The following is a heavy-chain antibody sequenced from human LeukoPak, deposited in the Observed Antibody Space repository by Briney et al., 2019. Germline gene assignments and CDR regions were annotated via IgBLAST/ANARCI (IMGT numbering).Heavy chain of an antibody. J-gene: IGHJ4*02. V-gene: IGHV3-30*18. CDR3: AKDAGNQAN. D-gene: IGHD2/OR15-2a*01. Sequence: GRSLRLSCAASGFTFSSYGMHWVRQAPGKGLEWVAVISYDGSNKYYADSVKGRFTISRDNSKNTLYLQMNSLRAEDTAVYYCAKDAGNQANWGQGTLVTVSS. CDR2: ISYDGSNK. CDR1: GFTFSSYG.